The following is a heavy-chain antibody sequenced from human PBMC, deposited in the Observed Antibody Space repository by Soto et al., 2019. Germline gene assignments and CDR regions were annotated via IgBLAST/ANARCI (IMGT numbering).Heavy chain of an antibody. Sequence: QVQLQESGPGLVNPSETLSLTCTVSGDSISTYYWSWIRQPPGKGLEWIGYIFYSGSTNYNPSLKSRVTMSVDTSKNQFSLRLSSVTAADTAVYYCARQRMGVAGPIDYWGQGTLVSVSS. D-gene: IGHD6-19*01. J-gene: IGHJ4*02. CDR1: GDSISTYY. V-gene: IGHV4-59*01. CDR3: ARQRMGVAGPIDY. CDR2: IFYSGST.